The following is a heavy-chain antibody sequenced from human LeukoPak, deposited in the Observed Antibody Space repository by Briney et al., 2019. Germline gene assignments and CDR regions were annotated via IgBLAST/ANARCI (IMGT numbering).Heavy chain of an antibody. CDR1: GYSISGGYY. Sequence: PSETLSLTCTVSGYSISGGYYWGWIRQPPGKALEWIGYIYYTGSTTYNPSLKRRVSISVDTSKNQFSLKLTSVTAADTAVYYCARAWEGYYYMDVWGKGTTVTVSS. J-gene: IGHJ6*03. D-gene: IGHD1-26*01. CDR3: ARAWEGYYYMDV. V-gene: IGHV4-61*08. CDR2: IYYTGST.